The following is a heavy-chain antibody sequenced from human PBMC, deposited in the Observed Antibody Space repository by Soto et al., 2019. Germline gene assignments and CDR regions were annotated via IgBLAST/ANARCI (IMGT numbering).Heavy chain of an antibody. CDR3: ARDAPTGSWFDP. V-gene: IGHV3-23*01. J-gene: IGHJ5*02. CDR2: INASGGGK. CDR1: GFTFNNFA. Sequence: EVQLLESEGGLVQPGGSLRLSCAASGFTFNNFAMSWVRQAPGKGLEWVATINASGGGKYYADSVRGRFTISRDNSKTTLFLQMNSLSAEDTAVFYCARDAPTGSWFDPWGQGTLVTVSS. D-gene: IGHD1-1*01.